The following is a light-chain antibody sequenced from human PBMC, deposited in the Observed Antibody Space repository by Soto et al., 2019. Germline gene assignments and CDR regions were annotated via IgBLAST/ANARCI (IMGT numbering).Light chain of an antibody. CDR2: GAS. Sequence: EIVMTQSPATLSVSPGERATLSCRASQSISSSLAWYQLKPGQAPRLLIYGASTRATGIPARFSGSESGTEFTLTISSLQSEDFAVYYCQQYNDWRYTFGQGTKLEIK. CDR3: QQYNDWRYT. V-gene: IGKV3-15*01. CDR1: QSISSS. J-gene: IGKJ2*01.